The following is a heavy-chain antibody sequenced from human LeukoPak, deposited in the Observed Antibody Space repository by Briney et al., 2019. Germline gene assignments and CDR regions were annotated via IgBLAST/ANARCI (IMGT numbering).Heavy chain of an antibody. CDR3: ARGPIWYDSSGYYPPTGY. CDR1: GLTFSSYA. V-gene: IGHV3-30-3*01. CDR2: ISYDGSNK. D-gene: IGHD3-22*01. J-gene: IGHJ4*02. Sequence: PGRSLRLSCAASGLTFSSYAMHWVRQAPGKGLEWVAVISYDGSNKYYADSVKGRFTISRDNSKNTLYQQMNSLRAEDTAVYYCARGPIWYDSSGYYPPTGYWGQGTLVTVSS.